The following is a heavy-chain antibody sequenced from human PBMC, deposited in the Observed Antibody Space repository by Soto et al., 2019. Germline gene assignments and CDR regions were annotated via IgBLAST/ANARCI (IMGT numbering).Heavy chain of an antibody. CDR2: ISSSDSII. Sequence: PGGSLRLSCAASGVTFSDSYMSWIRQAPGKGLEWVSYISSSDSIIYYSDSVKGRFIISRDNAKNPLYLQMNSLRAEDTAVYYCARDLGYYDSSGYFDYWGQGTLVTVSS. V-gene: IGHV3-11*01. CDR1: GVTFSDSY. J-gene: IGHJ4*02. CDR3: ARDLGYYDSSGYFDY. D-gene: IGHD3-22*01.